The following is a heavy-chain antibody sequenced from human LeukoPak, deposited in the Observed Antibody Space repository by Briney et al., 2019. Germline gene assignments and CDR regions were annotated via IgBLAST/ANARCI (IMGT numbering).Heavy chain of an antibody. J-gene: IGHJ4*02. CDR3: ARRPGN. CDR2: IYSGGAI. D-gene: IGHD1-14*01. CDR1: GFAVGRNY. Sequence: PGGSLRLSCVASGFAVGRNYMSWVRKAPGKGLECVSLIYSGGAIRYADSVKGRFTISRDSSKNTLFLQMNDLTVEDTARYYCARRPGNWGQGILVTVSS. V-gene: IGHV3-53*01.